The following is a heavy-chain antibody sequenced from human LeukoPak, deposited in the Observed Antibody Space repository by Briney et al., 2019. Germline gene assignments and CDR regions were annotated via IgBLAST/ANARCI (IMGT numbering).Heavy chain of an antibody. D-gene: IGHD2-15*01. Sequence: PGGSLRLSCAASGFTFSSYAMSWIRQAPGKGLESVAIIKKDGSEKYYVDSMKGRFTISRDNAKNSLFLQMNSLRAEDTAIYYCTTDTWYSAGHWGQGTLVTVSS. CDR3: TTDTWYSAGH. CDR1: GFTFSSYA. J-gene: IGHJ4*02. V-gene: IGHV3-7*03. CDR2: IKKDGSEK.